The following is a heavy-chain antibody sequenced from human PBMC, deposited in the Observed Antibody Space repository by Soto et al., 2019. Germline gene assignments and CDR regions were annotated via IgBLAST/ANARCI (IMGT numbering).Heavy chain of an antibody. D-gene: IGHD3-10*01. CDR1: GFTFRSYA. V-gene: IGHV3-23*01. CDR2: ISRSGGST. CDR3: AQPRGGFGEYGGYLDY. J-gene: IGHJ4*01. Sequence: EVQLLESGGGLVQPGGSLRLSCEASGFTFRSYAMSWVRQAPGKGLEWVSAISRSGGSTYYADSVKGRFTISRDHSKNTLYLQMNRLRAEDTAVYYCAQPRGGFGEYGGYLDYCGHGTLVTVS.